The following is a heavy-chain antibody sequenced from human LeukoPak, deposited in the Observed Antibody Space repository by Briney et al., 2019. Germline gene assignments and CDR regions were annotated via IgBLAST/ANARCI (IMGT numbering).Heavy chain of an antibody. CDR1: GINFSGAW. CDR3: TTDFGDYGAR. D-gene: IGHD4-17*01. CDR2: IKSKTSGETA. Sequence: PGGSLRLSCAASGINFSGAWMAWVRHPPGKGLEWVGRIKSKTSGETADYIAPVKGRFTISRDDSKNTLYLQMNSLTTEDTAVYYCTTDFGDYGARWGQGTLVTVSS. V-gene: IGHV3-15*01. J-gene: IGHJ4*02.